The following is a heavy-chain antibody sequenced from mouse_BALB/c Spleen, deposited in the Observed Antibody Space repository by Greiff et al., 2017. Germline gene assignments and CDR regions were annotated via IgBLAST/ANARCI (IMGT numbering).Heavy chain of an antibody. J-gene: IGHJ3*01. Sequence: QVHVKQSGPELVKPGASVRISCKASGYTFTSYYIHWVKQRPGQGLEWIGWIYPGNVNTKYNEKFKGKATLTADKSSSTAYMQLSSLTSEDSAVYFCARVENYGYDWFAYWGQGTLVTVSA. CDR3: ARVENYGYDWFAY. V-gene: IGHV1S56*01. CDR1: GYTFTSYY. D-gene: IGHD2-2*01. CDR2: IYPGNVNT.